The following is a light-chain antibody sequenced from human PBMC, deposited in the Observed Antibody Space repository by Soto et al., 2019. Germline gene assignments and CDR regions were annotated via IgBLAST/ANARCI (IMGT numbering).Light chain of an antibody. J-gene: IGKJ2*01. Sequence: DIQMTQSPSTLSASVGDRVTITCRASQSISIWLAWYQQKPGKAPKLLIYKASSLESGVPSRFSGSGSGTEFTLTISSLQPDDFATYYCQPYKSYPYTFGQGTKREIK. CDR2: KAS. CDR1: QSISIW. V-gene: IGKV1-5*03. CDR3: QPYKSYPYT.